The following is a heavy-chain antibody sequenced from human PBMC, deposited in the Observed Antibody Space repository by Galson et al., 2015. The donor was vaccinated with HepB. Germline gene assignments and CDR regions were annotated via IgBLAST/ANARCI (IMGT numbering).Heavy chain of an antibody. CDR3: ARHINSIEEPDFWSGYLDWYFDP. J-gene: IGHJ2*01. V-gene: IGHV5-51*01. Sequence: QSGAEVKKPGESLKISCKGSGYSFTNYWIGWVRQMPGKGLEWMGIIYSGDSDTRYSPSFQGQVTISADKSISTAYLQWSSLKASDTAMYYCARHINSIEEPDFWSGYLDWYFDPWGRGTLVTVSS. D-gene: IGHD3-3*01. CDR1: GYSFTNYW. CDR2: IYSGDSDT.